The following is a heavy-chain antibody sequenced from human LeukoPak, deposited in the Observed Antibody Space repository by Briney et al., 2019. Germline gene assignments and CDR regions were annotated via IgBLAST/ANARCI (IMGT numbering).Heavy chain of an antibody. J-gene: IGHJ4*02. CDR1: GFTFSSYG. Sequence: PGGSLRLSCAASGFTFSSYGMQWVRQAPRKGLEWVAGIWYDGSTKYYADSVKGRFTISRDNSKNTLYLQMNSLRAEDTAVYYCARDRRVPYDSSGYPGYWGQGTLVTVSS. V-gene: IGHV3-33*01. CDR3: ARDRRVPYDSSGYPGY. D-gene: IGHD3-22*01. CDR2: IWYDGSTK.